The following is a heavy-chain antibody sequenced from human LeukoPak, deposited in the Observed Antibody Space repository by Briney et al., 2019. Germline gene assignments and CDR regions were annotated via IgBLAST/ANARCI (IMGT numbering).Heavy chain of an antibody. J-gene: IGHJ4*02. CDR2: INPSGGST. Sequence: ASVKVSCKASGYTFPSYYMHWVRQAPGQGLGWMGIINPSGGSTSYAQKFQGRVTMTRDTSTSTVYMELSSLRSEDTAVYYCARELVFYYGSGFFDYWGQGTLVTVSS. CDR1: GYTFPSYY. D-gene: IGHD3-10*01. V-gene: IGHV1-46*01. CDR3: ARELVFYYGSGFFDY.